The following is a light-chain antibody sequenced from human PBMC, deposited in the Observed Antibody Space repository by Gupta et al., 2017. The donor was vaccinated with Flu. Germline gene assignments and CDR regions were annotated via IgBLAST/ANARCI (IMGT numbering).Light chain of an antibody. CDR2: EVS. Sequence: TRGDIGDYKYVSWYQQFPGKAPNLIISEVSYRPSGVSSRFSGSKSGNTASLTISGLQAEDEADYYCSSYSTSNTLVFGTGTQVTVL. CDR1: RGDIGDYKY. J-gene: IGLJ1*01. CDR3: SSYSTSNTLV. V-gene: IGLV2-14*01.